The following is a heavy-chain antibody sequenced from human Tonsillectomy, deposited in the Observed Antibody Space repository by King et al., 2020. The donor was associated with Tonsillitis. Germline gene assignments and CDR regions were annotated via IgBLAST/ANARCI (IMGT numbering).Heavy chain of an antibody. D-gene: IGHD6-19*01. CDR2: INPDSGGA. CDR3: ARDTGGWRTFDY. Sequence: VQLVQSGAEVKKPGASVKGSCQASGDSFTDDSSHWVRQAPGQGLEWMERINPDSGGAHYALRFEGKVTMTRDTSIRSAYLELSSLRSDDTAVYFCARDTGGWRTFDYWGQGTLVTVSS. J-gene: IGHJ4*02. V-gene: IGHV1-2*06. CDR1: GDSFTDDS.